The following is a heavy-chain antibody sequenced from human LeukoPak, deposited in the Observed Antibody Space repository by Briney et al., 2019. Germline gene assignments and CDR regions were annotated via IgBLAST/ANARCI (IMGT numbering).Heavy chain of an antibody. D-gene: IGHD3-10*01. Sequence: SETLSLTCTVSGGSISSGDYYWSWIRQPPGKGLEWIGYIYYSGSTYYNPSLKSRVTISVDTSKNQFSLKLSSVTAADTAVYYCASLLWFGEIYYFDYWGQGTLVTVSS. CDR1: GGSISSGDYY. V-gene: IGHV4-30-4*01. CDR2: IYYSGST. J-gene: IGHJ4*02. CDR3: ASLLWFGEIYYFDY.